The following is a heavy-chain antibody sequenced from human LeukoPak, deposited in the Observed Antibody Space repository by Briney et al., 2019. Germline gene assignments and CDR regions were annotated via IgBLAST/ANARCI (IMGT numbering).Heavy chain of an antibody. CDR2: IKRDGSEI. J-gene: IGHJ4*02. CDR1: GFTFSSYW. Sequence: PGGSLRLSCAASGFTFSSYWMSWVRQAPGKGLEWVANIKRDGSEIYYVDSVKGRFTVSRDNAKNSLYLQMNSLRAEDTAVYYCARVGMVYAITYFDYWGQGTLVTVSS. V-gene: IGHV3-7*01. D-gene: IGHD2-8*01. CDR3: ARVGMVYAITYFDY.